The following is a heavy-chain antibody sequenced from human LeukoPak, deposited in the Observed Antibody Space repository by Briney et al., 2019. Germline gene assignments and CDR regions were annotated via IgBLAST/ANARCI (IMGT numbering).Heavy chain of an antibody. D-gene: IGHD5-24*01. CDR2: ISSSSSYI. CDR1: GFTFSSYS. V-gene: IGHV3-21*01. CDR3: ARAAFEIVEVATIDYFTY. J-gene: IGHJ4*02. Sequence: SGGSLRLSCAASGFTFSSYSMNCVRQAPGKGLEWVSSISSSSSYIYYADSVEGRFTISRDNAKHSLYLQKNSLRAEDTAVYYCARAAFEIVEVATIDYFTYGGQETLVTVSS.